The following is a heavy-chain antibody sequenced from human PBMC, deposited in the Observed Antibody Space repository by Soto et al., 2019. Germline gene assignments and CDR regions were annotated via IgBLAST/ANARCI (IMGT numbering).Heavy chain of an antibody. D-gene: IGHD3-22*01. V-gene: IGHV3-74*01. CDR2: INSDGSST. CDR3: ARDNYYDSSGYYIRRDDAFDI. Sequence: GGSLRLSCAASGFTFSSYWMHWVRQAPGKGLVWVSRINSDGSSTSYADSVKGRFTISRDNAKNTLYLQMNSLRAEDTAVYYCARDNYYDSSGYYIRRDDAFDIWGQGTMVTVS. J-gene: IGHJ3*02. CDR1: GFTFSSYW.